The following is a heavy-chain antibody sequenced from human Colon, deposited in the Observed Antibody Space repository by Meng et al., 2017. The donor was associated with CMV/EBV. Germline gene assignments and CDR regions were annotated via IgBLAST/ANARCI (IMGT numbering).Heavy chain of an antibody. Sequence: GESLKISCATSGFTFSNYGMHWVRQAPGKGPEWVAFIRFDGSDKYYADSVKGRFTISRDDAKNSLYLQMDSLRAEDTAVYYCARAPGNYLSPYYFDFWGQGTLVTVSS. CDR3: ARAPGNYLSPYYFDF. V-gene: IGHV3-30*02. J-gene: IGHJ4*02. CDR1: GFTFSNYG. D-gene: IGHD1-14*01. CDR2: IRFDGSDK.